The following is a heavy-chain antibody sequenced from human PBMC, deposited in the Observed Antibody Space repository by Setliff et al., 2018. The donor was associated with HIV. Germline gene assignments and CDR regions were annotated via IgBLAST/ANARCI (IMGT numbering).Heavy chain of an antibody. CDR1: GGSITSAPYN. D-gene: IGHD5-18*01. Sequence: PSETLSLTCTVSGGSITSAPYNWGWIRQPPGKGLEWIGRIYTSGSTNYNPSLKSRVTMSVDTSKNQFSLKLSSVTAADTAVYYCARGGGYSYVADFDYWGQGTLVTVSS. CDR3: ARGGGYSYVADFDY. CDR2: IYTSGST. V-gene: IGHV4-39*07. J-gene: IGHJ4*02.